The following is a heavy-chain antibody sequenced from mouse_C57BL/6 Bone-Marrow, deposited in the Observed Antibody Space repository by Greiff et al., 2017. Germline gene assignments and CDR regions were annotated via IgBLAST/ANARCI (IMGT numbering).Heavy chain of an antibody. CDR3: ALWYFYAMDY. Sequence: QVQLQQPGAELVRPGSSVKLSCKASGYTFTSYWMDWVKQRPGQGLEWIGNIYPSDSETHYNQKFKGKATLTVDKSSITAYMQLSSLTSEDSAVYYCALWYFYAMDYWGQGTSVTVSS. V-gene: IGHV1-61*01. CDR2: IYPSDSET. CDR1: GYTFTSYW. D-gene: IGHD1-1*02. J-gene: IGHJ4*01.